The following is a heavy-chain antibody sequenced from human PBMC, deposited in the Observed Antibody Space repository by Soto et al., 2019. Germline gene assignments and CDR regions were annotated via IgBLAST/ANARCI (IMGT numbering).Heavy chain of an antibody. CDR2: VYYSGST. D-gene: IGHD3-3*01. V-gene: IGHV4-30-4*01. J-gene: IGHJ5*02. CDR3: NRDTPITISDVAPRSFDP. Sequence: SGTLSLTCTVSGGSISSGDYYWSWIRQPPGKGLERIGYVYYSGSTYYNPSLKSRVTISIGTSKNQSSLKLSSVTAADTAVYYGNRDTPITISDVAPRSFDPWGQGTLITGS. CDR1: GGSISSGDYY.